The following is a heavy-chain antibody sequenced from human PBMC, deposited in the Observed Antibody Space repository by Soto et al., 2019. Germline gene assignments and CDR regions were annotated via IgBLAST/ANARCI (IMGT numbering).Heavy chain of an antibody. CDR2: IYHSGST. J-gene: IGHJ6*02. D-gene: IGHD6-19*01. CDR3: ASLSSGWLKHYYYNGMDV. CDR1: GGSISSSNW. Sequence: SETLSLTCAVSGGSISSSNWWSWVRQPPGKGLEWIGEIYHSGSTNYNPSLKSRVTISVDKSKNQFSLKLSSVTAADTAVYYCASLSSGWLKHYYYNGMDVWGQGTTVTVSS. V-gene: IGHV4-4*02.